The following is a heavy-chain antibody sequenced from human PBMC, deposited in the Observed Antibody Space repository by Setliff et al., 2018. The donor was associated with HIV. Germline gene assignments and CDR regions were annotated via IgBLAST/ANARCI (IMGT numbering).Heavy chain of an antibody. Sequence: ASVKVSCKASGGTFSSYAISWVRQDPGQGLEWMGWISAYNGNTKYAQKLQGRVTMTTDTSTSTAYMELRSLRSDDTAVYYCARGDHTLVRGVIIRGLDAFDIWGQGTRGTVS. D-gene: IGHD3-10*01. CDR1: GGTFSSYA. V-gene: IGHV1-18*01. CDR2: ISAYNGNT. J-gene: IGHJ3*02. CDR3: ARGDHTLVRGVIIRGLDAFDI.